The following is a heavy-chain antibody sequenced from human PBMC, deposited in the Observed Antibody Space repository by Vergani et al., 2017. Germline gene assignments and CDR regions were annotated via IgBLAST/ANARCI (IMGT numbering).Heavy chain of an antibody. Sequence: QVLLVQSGAEVKKPGASVRVSCKTSGYTFTNYYIHWVRQAPGQGLEWMGIINPSGGSKTYAQQFQGRLTMTRDTSTSTVYMDLSNLRSEDTAVYYCARPHGDILPPDPRRLDYWVQGTLVTVSS. V-gene: IGHV1-46*03. CDR3: ARPHGDILPPDPRRLDY. CDR1: GYTFTNYY. J-gene: IGHJ4*02. CDR2: INPSGGSK.